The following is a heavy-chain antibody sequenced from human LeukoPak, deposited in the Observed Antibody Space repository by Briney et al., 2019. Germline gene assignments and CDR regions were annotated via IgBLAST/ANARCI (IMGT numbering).Heavy chain of an antibody. V-gene: IGHV3-11*04. Sequence: PGGSLRLSCVASGFSLSDYYMSWIRQAPGKGLEWVSYIGSTIYYADSVKGRFTISRDNAKNSLYLQMNSLRAEDTAVYYCARDRGIVGTTGYYYMDVWGKGATVTVSS. J-gene: IGHJ6*03. CDR2: IGSTI. CDR1: GFSLSDYY. CDR3: ARDRGIVGTTGYYYMDV. D-gene: IGHD1-26*01.